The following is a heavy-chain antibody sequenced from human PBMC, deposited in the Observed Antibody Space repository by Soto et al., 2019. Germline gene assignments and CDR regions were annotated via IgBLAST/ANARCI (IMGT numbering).Heavy chain of an antibody. V-gene: IGHV3-49*03. CDR1: GFTLGDYA. J-gene: IGHJ2*01. D-gene: IGHD2-21*02. CDR2: IRSKAYGGTT. CDR3: TRAPYCGGDCYHWYFDL. Sequence: GGSLRLSCTASGFTLGDYAMSGFRQAPGKGLEWVGFIRSKAYGGTTEYAASVKGRFTISRDDSKSIAYLQMNSLKTEDTAVYYCTRAPYCGGDCYHWYFDLWGRGTLVTVSS.